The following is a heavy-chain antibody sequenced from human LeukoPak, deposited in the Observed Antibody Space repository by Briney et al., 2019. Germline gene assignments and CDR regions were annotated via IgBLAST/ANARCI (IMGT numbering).Heavy chain of an antibody. CDR1: GFTFSGSA. CDR2: IRSKANSYAT. CDR3: STFGGVIVISY. J-gene: IGHJ4*02. D-gene: IGHD3-16*02. V-gene: IGHV3-73*01. Sequence: PGGSLRLSCAASGFTFSGSAMHWVRQASGKGLEWVGRIRSKANSYATAYAASVKGRFTISRDDSKNTAYLQMNSLKTEDTAAYYCSTFGGVIVISYWGQGTLVTVSS.